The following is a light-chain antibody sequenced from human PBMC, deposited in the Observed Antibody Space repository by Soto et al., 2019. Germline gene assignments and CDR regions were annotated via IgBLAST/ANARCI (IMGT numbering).Light chain of an antibody. CDR3: QQYYSIPWT. J-gene: IGKJ1*01. CDR1: QSVLYSSDNKNY. Sequence: DIVMTQSPDSLAVSLGERATINCKSSQSVLYSSDNKNYLAWYQHKVGQPPKLLIYWASTRESGVPDRFSGSGSGTDFTLTISSLQAEDVAVYYCQQYYSIPWTYGQGTKVEIK. CDR2: WAS. V-gene: IGKV4-1*01.